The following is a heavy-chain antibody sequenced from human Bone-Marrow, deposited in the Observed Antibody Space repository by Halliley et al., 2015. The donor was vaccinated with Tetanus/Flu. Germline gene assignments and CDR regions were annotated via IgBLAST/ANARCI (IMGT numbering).Heavy chain of an antibody. V-gene: IGHV3-33*01. J-gene: IGHJ3*01. D-gene: IGHD5-18*01. CDR2: IWFDGNYK. CDR3: ARDRLVYSYGYDAFDV. Sequence: AVIWFDGNYKDYVDSVKGRFTISRDNSNDTLYLQMNSLRVEDTAVYYCARDRLVYSYGYDAFDVWGQGTMVTVSS.